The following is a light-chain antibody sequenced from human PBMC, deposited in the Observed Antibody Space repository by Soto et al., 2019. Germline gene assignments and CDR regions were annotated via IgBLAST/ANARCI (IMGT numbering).Light chain of an antibody. CDR2: DVS. J-gene: IGKJ4*01. CDR3: QQYNQWPPLT. V-gene: IGKV3-15*01. Sequence: EIVMTQSPATLSVSPGERATLSCRASQSVSSSLAWYQQKPGQAPRLLIYDVSTRATGIPARFSGSGSGTEFTLTISSLQSEDFAVYYCQQYNQWPPLTFGGGTKVGIK. CDR1: QSVSSS.